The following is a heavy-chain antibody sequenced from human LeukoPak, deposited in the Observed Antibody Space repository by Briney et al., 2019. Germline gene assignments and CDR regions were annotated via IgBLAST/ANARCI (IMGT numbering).Heavy chain of an antibody. Sequence: SGPTLVKPTQTLTLTCTFSGFSLTTNAVGVAWIRQPPGKALEWLARIYGHGVTRFSPSLKSRLTITKDSSDNQVVLTMTTMDPVDTATYFCAHDSPGNYGFDYWGQGTLVTVSS. CDR2: IYGHGVT. CDR1: GFSLTTNAVG. D-gene: IGHD3-16*01. CDR3: AHDSPGNYGFDY. V-gene: IGHV2-5*01. J-gene: IGHJ4*02.